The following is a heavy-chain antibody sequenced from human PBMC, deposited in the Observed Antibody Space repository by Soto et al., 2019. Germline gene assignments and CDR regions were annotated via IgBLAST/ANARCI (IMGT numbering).Heavy chain of an antibody. Sequence: SGTLSLTCAVYVGSFSGYYWSWIRQPPGKGLEWIGEINHSGSTNYNPSLKSRVTISVDTSKNQFSLKLSSVTAADTAVYYCASSWIYQRYYFDYWGQGTLVTVSS. D-gene: IGHD5-12*01. V-gene: IGHV4-34*01. CDR1: VGSFSGYY. J-gene: IGHJ4*02. CDR2: INHSGST. CDR3: ASSWIYQRYYFDY.